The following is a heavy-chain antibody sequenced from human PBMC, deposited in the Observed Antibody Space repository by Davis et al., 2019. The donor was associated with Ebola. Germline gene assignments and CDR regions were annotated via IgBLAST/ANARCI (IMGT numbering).Heavy chain of an antibody. CDR2: ISSSGSTI. CDR3: ARDRATVVPKHYYYGMDV. Sequence: PGGSLRLSCAASGFTFSDYYMSWIRQAPGKGLEWVSYISSSGSTIYYADSVKGRFTISRDNAKNSLYLQMNSLRDEDTAVYYCARDRATVVPKHYYYGMDVWGQGTTVTVSS. CDR1: GFTFSDYY. J-gene: IGHJ6*02. V-gene: IGHV3-11*04. D-gene: IGHD4-23*01.